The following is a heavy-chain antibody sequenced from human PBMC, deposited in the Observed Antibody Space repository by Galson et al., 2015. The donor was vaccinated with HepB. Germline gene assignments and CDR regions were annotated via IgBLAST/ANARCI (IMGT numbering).Heavy chain of an antibody. Sequence: SLRLSCAASGFTFSGYGMHWVRQAPGKGLEWVAVISNDGSKEYYADSVKGRFTISRDNSKKTLYLQMNSLRGDDTAAYYCARGYVRYDSTGYYDFDYWGQGTLVTVSS. CDR1: GFTFSGYG. D-gene: IGHD3-22*01. CDR3: ARGYVRYDSTGYYDFDY. J-gene: IGHJ4*02. CDR2: ISNDGSKE. V-gene: IGHV3-30*03.